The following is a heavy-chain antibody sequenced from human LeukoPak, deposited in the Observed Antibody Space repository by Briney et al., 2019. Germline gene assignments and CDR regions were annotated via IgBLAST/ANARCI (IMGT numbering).Heavy chain of an antibody. D-gene: IGHD6-19*01. CDR1: DFTFSSYG. CDR3: ARVAVPGTYDY. Sequence: GGSLRLSCAASDFTFSSYGMHWVRQAPGKGLEYVSAITLDGISTYYANSVKGRFTISRDNSKNTLYLQMGSLRAEDMAVYYCARVAVPGTYDYWGQGTLVTVSS. J-gene: IGHJ4*02. V-gene: IGHV3-64*01. CDR2: ITLDGIST.